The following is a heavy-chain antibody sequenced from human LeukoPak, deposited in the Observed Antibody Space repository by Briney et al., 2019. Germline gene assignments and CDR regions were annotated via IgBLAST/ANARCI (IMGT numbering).Heavy chain of an antibody. CDR3: SVNYCSGGSCYML. D-gene: IGHD2-15*01. V-gene: IGHV3-73*01. J-gene: IGHJ4*02. Sequence: GGSLRLSCAASGFTFSGSVMHWVRQASGKGLEWVGRIRSKANSYATAYAASVKGRFTISRDDSKNTAYLQMNSLKTEDTAVYYCSVNYCSGGSCYMLWGQGTLVTVST. CDR2: IRSKANSYAT. CDR1: GFTFSGSV.